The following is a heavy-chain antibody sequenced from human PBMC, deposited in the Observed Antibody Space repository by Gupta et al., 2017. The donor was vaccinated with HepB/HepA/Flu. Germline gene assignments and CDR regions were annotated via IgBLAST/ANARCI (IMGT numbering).Heavy chain of an antibody. CDR3: ARGFAVPAAPTMYYFDY. D-gene: IGHD2-2*01. V-gene: IGHV4-34*01. J-gene: IGHJ4*02. CDR2: INHSGST. CDR1: GGSFSGYY. Sequence: QVQLQQWGAGLLKPSETLSLTCAVHGGSFSGYYWSWIRQPPGKGLEWIGEINHSGSTNYNPSLKSRVTISVDTSKNQFSLKLSSVTAADTAVYYCARGFAVPAAPTMYYFDYWGQGTLVTVSS.